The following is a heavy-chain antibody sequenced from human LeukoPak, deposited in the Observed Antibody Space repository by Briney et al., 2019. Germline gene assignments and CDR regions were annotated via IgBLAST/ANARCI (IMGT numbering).Heavy chain of an antibody. CDR2: IWYDGSNS. D-gene: IGHD4-11*01. V-gene: IGHV3-33*06. CDR3: AKDYGTTATAVQLRAPYFDY. J-gene: IGHJ4*02. CDR1: GFTFSSTG. Sequence: GGSLRLSCAASGFTFSSTGMHWVRQAPGKGLQWVGLIWYDGSNSVYAASMKGRFNSSRENSKNTVHLKMNNLRAEDTAVYYCAKDYGTTATAVQLRAPYFDYWGQGALVTVAS.